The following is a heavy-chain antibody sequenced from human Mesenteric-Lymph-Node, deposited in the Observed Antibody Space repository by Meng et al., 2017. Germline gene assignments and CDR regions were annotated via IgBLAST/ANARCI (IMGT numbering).Heavy chain of an antibody. CDR1: GYTFTAYY. Sequence: QVQLVQSGADVKKPVASVQVSCKASGYTFTAYYIHWVRQAPGQGLEWMGRINPNSGGTNFAQKFQGRVIMTRDTSISTAYMELSSLGFDDTAVYYCAKALGWGSSPDYWGQGILVTVSS. J-gene: IGHJ4*02. V-gene: IGHV1-2*06. CDR3: AKALGWGSSPDY. CDR2: INPNSGGT. D-gene: IGHD2-21*01.